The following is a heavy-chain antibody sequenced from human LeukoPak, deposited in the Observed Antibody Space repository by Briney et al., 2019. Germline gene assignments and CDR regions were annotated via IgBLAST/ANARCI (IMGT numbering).Heavy chain of an antibody. Sequence: GSLRLSXAASGFTFSSYAMSWIRQPPGKGLEWIGSIYHSGSTYYNPSLKSRVTISVDTSKNQFSLKLSSVTAADTAVYYCAKFGGYLSAAFDIWGQGTMVTVSS. CDR1: GFTFSSYA. D-gene: IGHD3-16*01. J-gene: IGHJ3*02. CDR2: IYHSGST. V-gene: IGHV4-38-2*01. CDR3: AKFGGYLSAAFDI.